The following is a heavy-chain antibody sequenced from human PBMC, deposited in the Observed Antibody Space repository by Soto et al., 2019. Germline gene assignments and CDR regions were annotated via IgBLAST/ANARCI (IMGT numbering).Heavy chain of an antibody. D-gene: IGHD1-1*01. Sequence: PGGSLRLSCAASGFTFSGYWMSWVRQIPGKGLEWVANIKQAGSEKYYVDSVRGRFTISRDDAKNSLYLQMNSLRVEDTAVYYCARGKGYFDPWGQGTLVTVSS. J-gene: IGHJ5*02. V-gene: IGHV3-7*04. CDR1: GFTFSGYW. CDR3: ARGKGYFDP. CDR2: IKQAGSEK.